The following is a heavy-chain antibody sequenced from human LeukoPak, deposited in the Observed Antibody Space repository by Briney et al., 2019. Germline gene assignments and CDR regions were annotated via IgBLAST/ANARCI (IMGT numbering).Heavy chain of an antibody. J-gene: IGHJ6*03. D-gene: IGHD3-16*01. CDR3: ARHLSFGRYYYYYMDV. CDR2: IYYSGST. CDR1: GGSISRSSCY. V-gene: IGHV4-39*01. Sequence: SETLSLTCTVSGGSISRSSCYWGWIRQPPGKGLEWIGSIYYSGSTYYNPSLKSRVTISVDTSKNQFSLKQSSVTAADTAVYYCARHLSFGRYYYYYMDVWGKGTTVTVSS.